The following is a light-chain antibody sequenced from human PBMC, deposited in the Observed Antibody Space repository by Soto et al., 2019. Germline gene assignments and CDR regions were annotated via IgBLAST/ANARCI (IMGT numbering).Light chain of an antibody. J-gene: IGKJ2*01. CDR1: QNINNY. Sequence: DIQMTQSPSSLSASVGDRLTITCRASQNINNYLNWYQQRPGKAPKLLIYAASSVHSGVPSRFSGGGSGTDFTLTISSLQPEDFATYYCQQSYSTPNTFGQGTKLEIK. CDR2: AAS. CDR3: QQSYSTPNT. V-gene: IGKV1-39*01.